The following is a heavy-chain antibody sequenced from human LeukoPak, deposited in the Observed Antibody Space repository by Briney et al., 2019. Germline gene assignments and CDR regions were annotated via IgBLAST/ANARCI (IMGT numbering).Heavy chain of an antibody. J-gene: IGHJ4*02. CDR3: ARSLYSYGPHLDY. D-gene: IGHD5-18*01. Sequence: PGGSLRLSCAASGFTFSSYWMHWVRQAPGKGLVWVSRINSDGSSTSYADSVKGRFTISRDNAKNTLYLQMNRLRAEDTAVYYCARSLYSYGPHLDYWGQGTLVTVSS. CDR2: INSDGSST. V-gene: IGHV3-74*01. CDR1: GFTFSSYW.